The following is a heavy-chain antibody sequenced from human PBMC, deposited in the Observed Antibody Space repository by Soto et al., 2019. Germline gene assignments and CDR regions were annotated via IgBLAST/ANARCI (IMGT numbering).Heavy chain of an antibody. D-gene: IGHD3-16*01. CDR1: GGSISSYY. CDR3: ARGGDYVWGSYSLDY. V-gene: IGHV4-59*01. CDR2: IYYSGST. Sequence: SETLSLTCTVSGGSISSYYWSWIRQPPGKGLEWIGYIYYSGSTNYNPSLKSRVTISVDTSKNQFSLKLSSVTAADTAVYYCARGGDYVWGSYSLDYWGQGTLVTVSS. J-gene: IGHJ4*02.